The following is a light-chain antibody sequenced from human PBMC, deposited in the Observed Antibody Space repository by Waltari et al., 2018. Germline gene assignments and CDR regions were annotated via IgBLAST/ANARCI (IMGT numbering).Light chain of an antibody. CDR1: QGISVW. J-gene: IGKJ4*01. Sequence: DIQMTQSPSTVPASVEDKVTITCRASQGISVWLACYQQKPGKPPKPLIYKAATLETGVPSRITGSGSGTEFTLTIAGLQLDAFATYFNQQYDADSAITFGEGTQVEMK. V-gene: IGKV1-5*03. CDR3: QQYDADSAIT. CDR2: KAA.